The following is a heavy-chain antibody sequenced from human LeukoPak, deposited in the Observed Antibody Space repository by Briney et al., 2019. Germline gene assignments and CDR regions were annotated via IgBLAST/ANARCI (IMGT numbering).Heavy chain of an antibody. D-gene: IGHD1-26*01. V-gene: IGHV4-34*01. CDR3: ARGKRIVGATTRDY. CDR1: GGSFSGYY. J-gene: IGHJ4*02. CDR2: INHSGST. Sequence: PSETLSLTCAVYGGSFSGYYWSWIRQPPGKGLEWIGEINHSGSTNYNPSLKSRVTMSVDTSKNQFSLKLSSVTAADTAVYYCARGKRIVGATTRDYWGQGTLVTVSS.